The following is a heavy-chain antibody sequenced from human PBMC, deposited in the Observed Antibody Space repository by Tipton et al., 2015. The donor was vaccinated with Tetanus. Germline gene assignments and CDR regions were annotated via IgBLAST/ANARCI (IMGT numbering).Heavy chain of an antibody. D-gene: IGHD3-16*01. Sequence: TLSLTCSVSGASLSSGAYFWSWLRQSPGGGLEWIGYINSLGSTWYKPSLKRRVTISVDSSKNQFSLNVNSVTAADTAGYFWARVGQLRLWALMFPTWFLPWGQGTLVSVSS. V-gene: IGHV4-30-4*01. CDR3: ARVGQLRLWALMFPTWFLP. CDR1: GASLSSGAYF. J-gene: IGHJ5*02. CDR2: INSLGST.